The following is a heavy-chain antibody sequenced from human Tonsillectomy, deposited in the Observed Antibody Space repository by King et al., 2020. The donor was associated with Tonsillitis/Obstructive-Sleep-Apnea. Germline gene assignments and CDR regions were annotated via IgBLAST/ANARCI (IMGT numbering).Heavy chain of an antibody. D-gene: IGHD6-19*01. CDR2: ISPDDSNT. CDR1: GYNFATYW. V-gene: IGHV5-51*01. J-gene: IGHJ4*02. CDR3: ARRMGSGWSFDF. Sequence: VQLVESGAEVKKPGESLKISCKCSGYNFATYWIAWVRQMPGKGLEWMGIISPDDSNTRYRPSFQGHFTISADNSISTAYLQWSSLKAPDTAMYYCARRMGSGWSFDFWGQGTLVTVSS.